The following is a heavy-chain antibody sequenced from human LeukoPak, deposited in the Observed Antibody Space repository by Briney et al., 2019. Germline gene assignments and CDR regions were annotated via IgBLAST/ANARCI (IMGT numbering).Heavy chain of an antibody. D-gene: IGHD3-10*01. J-gene: IGHJ4*02. CDR3: ARDYYGSGSYAY. Sequence: PGGSLRPSCAASGFTFSSYSIYWVRQTPGKGLEWVSYISGSGTTKYYADSVRGRFTFSRDNAKNSVYLQMNSLRGEDTAVYYCARDYYGSGSYAYWGQGTLVTVSS. CDR2: ISGSGTTK. V-gene: IGHV3-48*01. CDR1: GFTFSSYS.